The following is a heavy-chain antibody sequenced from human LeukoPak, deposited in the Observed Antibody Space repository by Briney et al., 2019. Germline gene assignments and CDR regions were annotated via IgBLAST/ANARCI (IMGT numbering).Heavy chain of an antibody. V-gene: IGHV4-59*01. D-gene: IGHD5-18*01. Sequence: PSETLSLTCTVSGGSISSYYWSWIRQPPGKGLEWIGYIYYSGSTNYNPSLKSRVTISVDTSKNQFSLKLSSVTAADTAVYYCARLGGYSYGYSGAFDIWGQGTMVTVSS. J-gene: IGHJ3*02. CDR3: ARLGGYSYGYSGAFDI. CDR2: IYYSGST. CDR1: GGSISSYY.